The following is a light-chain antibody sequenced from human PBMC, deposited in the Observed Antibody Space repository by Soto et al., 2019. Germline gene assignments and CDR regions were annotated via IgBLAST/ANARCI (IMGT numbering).Light chain of an antibody. J-gene: IGLJ1*01. Sequence: VLTQPPSASGTPGQRVTISCSGSSSNIGSNYVYWYQQLPGTAPKLLIYRNNQRPSGVPDRFSGSKSGTSASLAISGLRSEDEADYYCAAWDDSLVYVFGTGTKVT. CDR1: SSNIGSNY. V-gene: IGLV1-47*01. CDR2: RNN. CDR3: AAWDDSLVYV.